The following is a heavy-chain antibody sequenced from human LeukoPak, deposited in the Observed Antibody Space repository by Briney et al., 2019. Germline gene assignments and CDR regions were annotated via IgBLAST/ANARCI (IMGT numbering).Heavy chain of an antibody. V-gene: IGHV3-23*01. D-gene: IGHD4-17*01. CDR2: ISGSGGST. CDR1: GFTFSSYA. J-gene: IGHJ4*02. Sequence: GGSLRLSCAASGFTFSSYAMSWVRQAPGKGLEWVSAISGSGGSTYYPDSVKGRFTISRDNSKNTLYLQMNSLRAEDKAVYYCAPTTVTRLDYFDYWGQGTLVTVSS. CDR3: APTTVTRLDYFDY.